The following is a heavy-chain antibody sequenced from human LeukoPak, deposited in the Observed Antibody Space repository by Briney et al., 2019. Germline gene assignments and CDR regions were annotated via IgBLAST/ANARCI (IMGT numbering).Heavy chain of an antibody. CDR2: IDPNTGGT. J-gene: IGHJ4*02. V-gene: IGHV1-2*06. D-gene: IGHD3-9*01. CDR3: TRDLTTAGPIGI. Sequence: ASVKVSCKASGYTFTDYAMHWVRQAPGQGLEWMGRIDPNTGGTHYPQKFQGRVTVTRDTSITTAYMEMSRLTSDDTAIYFCTRDLTTAGPIGIWGQGTLVTVSA. CDR1: GYTFTDYA.